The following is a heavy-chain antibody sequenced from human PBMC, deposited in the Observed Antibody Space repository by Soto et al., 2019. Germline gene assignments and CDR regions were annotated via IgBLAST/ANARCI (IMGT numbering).Heavy chain of an antibody. V-gene: IGHV1-24*01. D-gene: IGHD2-15*01. CDR2: FDPEDGET. Sequence: ASVKVSCKVSGYTLTELSMHWVRQAPGKGLEWMGGFDPEDGETIYAQKFQGRVTMTEDTSTDTAYMELSSLRSEDTAVYYCATLSGCSGGSCFNYFDYWGQGTLVTVSS. CDR3: ATLSGCSGGSCFNYFDY. CDR1: GYTLTELS. J-gene: IGHJ4*02.